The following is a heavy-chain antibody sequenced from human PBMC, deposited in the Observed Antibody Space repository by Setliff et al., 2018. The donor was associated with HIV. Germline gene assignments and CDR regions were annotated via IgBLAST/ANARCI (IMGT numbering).Heavy chain of an antibody. Sequence: KPSETLSLTCTVSGGSISSGSYYWSWIRQAPGKGLEWVSYISSSGSTIYYADSVKGRFTISRDNAKNSLYLQMNSLRAEDTAVYYCASGITMIGGDAFDIWGQGTMVTVSS. J-gene: IGHJ3*02. CDR3: ASGITMIGGDAFDI. V-gene: IGHV3-11*04. D-gene: IGHD3-22*01. CDR2: ISSSGSTI. CDR1: GGSISSGSYY.